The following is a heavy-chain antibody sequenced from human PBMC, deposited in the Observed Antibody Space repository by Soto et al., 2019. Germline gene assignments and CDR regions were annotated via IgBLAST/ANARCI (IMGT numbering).Heavy chain of an antibody. CDR1: GYTFTSYG. J-gene: IGHJ6*02. Sequence: EASVKVSCKASGYTFTSYGISWVRQAPGQGLEWMGWISAYNGNTNYAQKLQGRVTMTTDTSTSTAYMELRSLRSDDTAVYYCARTDYGDYYYYGMDVWGQGTTVTVSS. V-gene: IGHV1-18*01. CDR3: ARTDYGDYYYYGMDV. D-gene: IGHD4-17*01. CDR2: ISAYNGNT.